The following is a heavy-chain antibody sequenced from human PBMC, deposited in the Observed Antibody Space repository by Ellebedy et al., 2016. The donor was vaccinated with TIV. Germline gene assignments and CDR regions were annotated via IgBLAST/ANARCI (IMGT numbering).Heavy chain of an antibody. CDR3: ARRDYDVGVYALNY. D-gene: IGHD5/OR15-5a*01. V-gene: IGHV5-10-1*01. CDR2: IAPSDSYV. Sequence: GESLKISCKGSGYSFTNNWINWVRQMPGKGLEWMGRIAPSDSYVTYSPSFQGHVHLSAYKATATSYLPWDSLKASDTTMYYCARRDYDVGVYALNYWGQGTLVTVSS. CDR1: GYSFTNNW. J-gene: IGHJ4*02.